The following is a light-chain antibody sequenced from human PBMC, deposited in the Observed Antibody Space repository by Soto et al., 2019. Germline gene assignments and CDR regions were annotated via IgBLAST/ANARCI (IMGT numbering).Light chain of an antibody. J-gene: IGKJ3*01. Sequence: DIQMTQSPSSLSASVGDRVTIPCRASHSIISDLNWYQQKPGKAPKLLISATSSLQSGVPSRFSGSGSGTDFTLAISCLQPEDFVTYYWQLSYSIRFPFGPGTKVDI. V-gene: IGKV1-39*01. CDR2: ATS. CDR3: QLSYSIRFP. CDR1: HSIISD.